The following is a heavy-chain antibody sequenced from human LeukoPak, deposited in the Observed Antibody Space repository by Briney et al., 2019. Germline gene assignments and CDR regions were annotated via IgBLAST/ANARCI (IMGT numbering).Heavy chain of an antibody. V-gene: IGHV3-30-3*01. CDR1: GFTFSSYA. CDR3: ARYSRFEGSGN. J-gene: IGHJ4*02. Sequence: GRSLRLSCAASGFTFSSYAMHWVRQAPGKGLEWVAVISYDGSNKYYADSVKGRFTISRDNSKNTLYLQMNSLRAEDTAVYYCARYSRFEGSGNWGQGTLVTVSS. D-gene: IGHD1-26*01. CDR2: ISYDGSNK.